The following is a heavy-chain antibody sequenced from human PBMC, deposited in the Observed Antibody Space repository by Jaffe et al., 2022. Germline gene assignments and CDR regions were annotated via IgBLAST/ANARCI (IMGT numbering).Heavy chain of an antibody. CDR2: INHSGST. CDR3: ARGTYDFWSGPSLGYYYYYMDV. CDR1: GGSFSGYY. D-gene: IGHD3-3*01. V-gene: IGHV4-34*01. J-gene: IGHJ6*03. Sequence: QVQLQQWGAGLLKPSETLSLTCAVYGGSFSGYYWSWIRQPPGKGLEWIGEINHSGSTNYNPSLKSRVTISVDTSKNQFSLKLSSVTAADTAVYYCARGTYDFWSGPSLGYYYYYMDVWGKGTTVTVSS.